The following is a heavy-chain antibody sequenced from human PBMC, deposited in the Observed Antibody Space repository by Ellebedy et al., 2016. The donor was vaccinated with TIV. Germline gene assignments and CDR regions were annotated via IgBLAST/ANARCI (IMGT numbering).Heavy chain of an antibody. Sequence: SETLSLTCAISGDSVSSNRAAWNWIRQSPSRGLEWLGRTYYRSDWYYDYPVSVNTQITIKPDTSKNQVSLHLDSVTPDDTAVYFCVREMGGFGLEDWGQGTLVIVSS. CDR1: GDSVSSNRAA. J-gene: IGHJ4*02. D-gene: IGHD3/OR15-3a*01. CDR2: TYYRSDWYY. V-gene: IGHV6-1*01. CDR3: VREMGGFGLED.